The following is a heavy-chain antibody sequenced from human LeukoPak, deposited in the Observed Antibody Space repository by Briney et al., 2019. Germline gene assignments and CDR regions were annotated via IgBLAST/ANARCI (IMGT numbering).Heavy chain of an antibody. CDR1: GGSFSGYY. CDR3: ARGIAMVKETFDY. Sequence: SETLSLTCAVYGGSFSGYYWSWIRQPPGKGLEWIGEINHSGSTNYNPSLKSRVTISVDTSKNQFSLKLSSVTAADTAVYYCARGIAMVKETFDYWGQGTLVTVSS. V-gene: IGHV4-34*01. D-gene: IGHD5-18*01. J-gene: IGHJ4*02. CDR2: INHSGST.